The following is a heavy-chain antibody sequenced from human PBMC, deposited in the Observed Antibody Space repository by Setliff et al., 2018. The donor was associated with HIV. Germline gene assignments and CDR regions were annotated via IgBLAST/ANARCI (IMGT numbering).Heavy chain of an antibody. CDR3: ARGPHRYCSVTNCMYDF. CDR1: GHTFTNYD. J-gene: IGHJ4*02. CDR2: MNPNSGVS. V-gene: IGHV1-8*01. D-gene: IGHD2-15*01. Sequence: ASVKVSCKPPGHTFTNYDIHWMRRAPGQGLEWMGWMNPNSGVSGYALKFHDRVTMTRDTFITTLYMELSSLQTEDTAVYYCARGPHRYCSVTNCMYDFWGQGALVTVSS.